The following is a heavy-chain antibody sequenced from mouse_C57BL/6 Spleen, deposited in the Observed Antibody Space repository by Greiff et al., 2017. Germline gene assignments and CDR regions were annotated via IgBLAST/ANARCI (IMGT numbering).Heavy chain of an antibody. CDR1: GYTFTSYW. CDR2: IDPSDSYT. CDR3: AREGRERGYFDG. Sequence: QVQLKQPGAELVMPGASVKLSCKASGYTFTSYWMHWVKQRPGQGLEWIGEIDPSDSYTNYNQKFKGKSTLTVDKSSSTAYMQLSSLTSEDSAVYCCAREGRERGYFDGWGTGTTVTVSS. V-gene: IGHV1-69*01. D-gene: IGHD3-3*01. J-gene: IGHJ1*03.